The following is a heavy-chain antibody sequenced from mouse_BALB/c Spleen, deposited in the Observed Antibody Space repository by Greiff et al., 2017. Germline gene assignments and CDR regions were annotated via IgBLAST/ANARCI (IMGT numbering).Heavy chain of an antibody. J-gene: IGHJ1*01. CDR1: GYSITSDYA. Sequence: VQLQQSGPGLVKPSQSLSLTCTVTGYSITSDYAWNWIRQFPGNKLEWMGYISYSGSTSYNPSLKSRISITRDTSKIQFFLQLNSVTTEDTATYYCASYGSSPYFDVWGAGTTVTVSS. V-gene: IGHV3-2*02. D-gene: IGHD1-1*01. CDR2: ISYSGST. CDR3: ASYGSSPYFDV.